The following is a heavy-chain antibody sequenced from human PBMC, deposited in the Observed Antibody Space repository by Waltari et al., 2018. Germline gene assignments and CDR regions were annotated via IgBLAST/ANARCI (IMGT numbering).Heavy chain of an antibody. J-gene: IGHJ4*02. V-gene: IGHV3-9*01. Sequence: EVQLVESGGGLVQAGRSLRLSCAASGFTFDDYAMHWVRQAPGKGLEWVSGISWNSGSIGYADAVKGRFTISRDNAKNSLYLQMNSLRAEDTALYYCASFGDPLFDYWGQGTLVTVSS. CDR3: ASFGDPLFDY. CDR1: GFTFDDYA. D-gene: IGHD3-10*01. CDR2: ISWNSGSI.